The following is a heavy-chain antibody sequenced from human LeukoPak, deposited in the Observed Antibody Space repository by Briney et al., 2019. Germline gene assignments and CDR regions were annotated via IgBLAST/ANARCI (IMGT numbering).Heavy chain of an antibody. CDR2: VYYSGST. D-gene: IGHD4-11*01. CDR3: ARRCVTTDYYYYMDV. J-gene: IGHJ6*03. V-gene: IGHV4-39*01. CDR1: GGSISSSSYY. Sequence: SETLYLTCTVSGGSISSSSYYWGWIRPPPGKGLEWIGSVYYSGSTYYNPALKSRVTISVDTSKNQFSLTLSSVTAADTAVYYCARRCVTTDYYYYMDVWGNGTTVTVSS.